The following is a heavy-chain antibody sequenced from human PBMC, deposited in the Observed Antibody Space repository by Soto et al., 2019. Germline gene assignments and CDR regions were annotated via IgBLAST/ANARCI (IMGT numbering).Heavy chain of an antibody. CDR2: IYYSGST. V-gene: IGHV4-59*01. CDR3: AREVGATGFDY. CDR1: GGSISSYY. D-gene: IGHD1-26*01. Sequence: SETLSLTCTVSGGSISSYYWSWIRQPPGKGLEWIAYIYYSGSTNYNPSLKSRVTISVDTSKNQFSLKLSSVTAADTAVYYCAREVGATGFDYWGQGTLVTVSS. J-gene: IGHJ4*02.